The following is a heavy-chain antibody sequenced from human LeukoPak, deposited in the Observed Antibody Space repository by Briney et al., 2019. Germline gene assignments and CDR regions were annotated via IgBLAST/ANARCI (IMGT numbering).Heavy chain of an antibody. Sequence: PSEPLSLTCTVSGGSISSYYWSWIRQPPGKGLEWIGYIYYSGSTNYNPSLKSRVTISVDTSKNQFSLKLSSVTAADTAVYYCARRPYYYDSSGYAHFDYWGQGTLVTVSS. CDR2: IYYSGST. J-gene: IGHJ4*02. D-gene: IGHD3-22*01. V-gene: IGHV4-59*08. CDR3: ARRPYYYDSSGYAHFDY. CDR1: GGSISSYY.